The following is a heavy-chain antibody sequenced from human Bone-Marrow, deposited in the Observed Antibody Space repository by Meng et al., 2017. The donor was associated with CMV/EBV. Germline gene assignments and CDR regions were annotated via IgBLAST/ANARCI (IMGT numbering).Heavy chain of an antibody. CDR2: ISYDGSNK. CDR3: ARAATF. J-gene: IGHJ4*02. D-gene: IGHD2-15*01. Sequence: GGSLRLSCAASGFTFSSYAMHWVRQAPGKGLEWVAVISYDGSNKYYADSVKGRFTISRDNSKNTLYLQMNSLRTEDTAVYYCARAATFWGQGTLVTVSS. V-gene: IGHV3-30-3*01. CDR1: GFTFSSYA.